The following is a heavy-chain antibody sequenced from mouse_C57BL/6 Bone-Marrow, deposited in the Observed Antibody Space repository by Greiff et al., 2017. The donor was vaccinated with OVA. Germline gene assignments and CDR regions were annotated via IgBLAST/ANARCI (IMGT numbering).Heavy chain of an antibody. CDR1: GYTFTDYY. J-gene: IGHJ2*01. CDR3: ARKLGADY. D-gene: IGHD3-3*01. Sequence: VQLQQSGPELVKPGASVKISCKASGYTFTDYYMNWVKQSHGKSLEWIGDINPNNGGTSYNQKFKGKATLTVDKSSSTAYMELRSLTSEDSAVYYCARKLGADYWGQGTTLTVSS. V-gene: IGHV1-26*01. CDR2: INPNNGGT.